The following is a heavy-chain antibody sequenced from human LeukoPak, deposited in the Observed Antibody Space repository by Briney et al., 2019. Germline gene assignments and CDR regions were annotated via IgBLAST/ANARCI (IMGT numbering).Heavy chain of an antibody. D-gene: IGHD3-10*01. V-gene: IGHV3-73*01. CDR3: TGNYYGSGSYADFDY. J-gene: IGHJ4*02. CDR1: GFTFSSYE. CDR2: IRSTANGYAT. Sequence: GGSLRLSCAASGFTFSSYEMNWVRQASGKGLEWVGRIRSTANGYATAYAASVKGRFTISRDDSKNTAYLQMDSLKTEDTAVYYCTGNYYGSGSYADFDYWGQGTLVTVSS.